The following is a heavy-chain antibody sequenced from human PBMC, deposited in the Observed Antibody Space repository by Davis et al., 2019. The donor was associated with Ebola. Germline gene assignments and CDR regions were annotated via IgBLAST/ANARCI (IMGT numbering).Heavy chain of an antibody. CDR1: GFTFSSYA. J-gene: IGHJ5*02. V-gene: IGHV3-23*01. CDR3: AKTRWVAAKSIWFDP. CDR2: ISGSGGST. Sequence: GGSLRLSCAASGFTFSSYAMSWVRQAPGKGLEWVSAISGSGGSTYYADSVKGRFTISRDNSKNTLYRQMNSLRAEDTAVYYCAKTRWVAAKSIWFDPWGQGTLVTVSS. D-gene: IGHD6-25*01.